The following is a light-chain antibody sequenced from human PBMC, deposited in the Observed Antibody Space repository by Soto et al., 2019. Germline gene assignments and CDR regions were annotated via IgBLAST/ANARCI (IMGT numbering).Light chain of an antibody. Sequence: DIQMTRSPSTLSASVGDRVTITCRASQSISSWLAWYQQKPGKAPKLLIYDASSLESGVPSRFSGSGSGTEFTLTISSLQPDDFATYYCQQYNSYWTSGQGTKVDIK. J-gene: IGKJ1*01. CDR1: QSISSW. V-gene: IGKV1-5*01. CDR2: DAS. CDR3: QQYNSYWT.